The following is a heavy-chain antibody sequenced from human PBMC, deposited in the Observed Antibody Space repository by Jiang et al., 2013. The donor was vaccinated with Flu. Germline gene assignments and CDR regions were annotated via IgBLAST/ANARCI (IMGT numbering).Heavy chain of an antibody. J-gene: IGHJ4*02. V-gene: IGHV4-34*01. Sequence: KPSETLSLTCAVYGGSFSGYYWSWIRQPPGKGLEWIGEINHSGSTNYNPSLKSRVTISVDTSKNQFSLKLSSVTAADTAVYYCARAGIVGASAEIDYWGQGTLVTVSS. CDR2: INHSGST. CDR1: GGSFSGYY. CDR3: ARAGIVGASAEIDY. D-gene: IGHD1-26*01.